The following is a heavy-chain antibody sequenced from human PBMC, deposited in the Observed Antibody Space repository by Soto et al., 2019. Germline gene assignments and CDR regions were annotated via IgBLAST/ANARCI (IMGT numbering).Heavy chain of an antibody. CDR1: GFSFGSFA. V-gene: IGHV3-23*01. J-gene: IGHJ4*02. CDR3: AKWSYLDY. D-gene: IGHD3-3*01. CDR2: ISGSDAKT. Sequence: GGSLRLSCTTSGFSFGSFAMTWVRQAPGKGLEWVATISGSDAKTYYADSVKGRFSISSDTSRSTLYLQMNSLRADDTAIYYCAKWSYLDYWGQGTRVTVSS.